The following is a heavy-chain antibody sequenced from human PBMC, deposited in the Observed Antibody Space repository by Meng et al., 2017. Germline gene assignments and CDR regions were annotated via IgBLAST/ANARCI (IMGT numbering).Heavy chain of an antibody. Sequence: GSLRLSCAVSGYSISSGYYWGWIRQPPGKGLEWIGEINHSGSTNYNPSLKSRVTISVDTSKNQFSLKLSSVTAADTAVYYCARGIPNYDFWSGYFYYFDYWGQGTLVTVSS. CDR3: ARGIPNYDFWSGYFYYFDY. CDR2: INHSGST. J-gene: IGHJ4*02. D-gene: IGHD3-3*01. CDR1: GYSISSGYY. V-gene: IGHV4-38-2*01.